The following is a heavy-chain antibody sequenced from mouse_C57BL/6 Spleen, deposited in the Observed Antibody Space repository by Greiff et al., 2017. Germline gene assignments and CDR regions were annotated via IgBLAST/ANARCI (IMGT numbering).Heavy chain of an antibody. CDR2: INPNNGGT. CDR1: GYTFTDYY. J-gene: IGHJ2*01. V-gene: IGHV1-26*01. Sequence: EVQLQQSGPELVKPGASVKISCKASGYTFTDYYMNWVKQSHGKSLEWIGDINPNNGGTSYNQKFKGKATLTVDKSSSTAYMELRSLTSEDSAVYYCARGPGRFDYWGQGTTLTVSS. CDR3: ARGPGRFDY.